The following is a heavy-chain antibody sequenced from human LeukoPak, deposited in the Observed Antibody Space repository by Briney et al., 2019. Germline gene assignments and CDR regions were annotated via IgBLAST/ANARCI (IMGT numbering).Heavy chain of an antibody. Sequence: TGGSLRLSCASSGFIVSSNYMSWVRQAPGKGLEWVSVIYSGGSTYYADSVKGRFTISRDNSKNTVYLQMNSLRAEDTAVYYCAREAGSGSYHYYYMDVWGKGTTVTVSS. CDR2: IYSGGST. CDR1: GFIVSSNY. J-gene: IGHJ6*03. CDR3: AREAGSGSYHYYYMDV. D-gene: IGHD3-10*01. V-gene: IGHV3-66*02.